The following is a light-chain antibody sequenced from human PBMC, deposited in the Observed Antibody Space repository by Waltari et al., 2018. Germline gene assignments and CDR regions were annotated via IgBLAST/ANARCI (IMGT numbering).Light chain of an antibody. CDR2: GAS. Sequence: EIVMTQSPATLSVSPGERATLSCRASQSVSTTLVWYQQKPGQAPRLLIYGASTRATGVPARFSGSGSGTDFTLTISSLQSEDFAVYFCQQSNNWPPWTFGQGTKVEIK. CDR1: QSVSTT. CDR3: QQSNNWPPWT. V-gene: IGKV3-15*01. J-gene: IGKJ1*01.